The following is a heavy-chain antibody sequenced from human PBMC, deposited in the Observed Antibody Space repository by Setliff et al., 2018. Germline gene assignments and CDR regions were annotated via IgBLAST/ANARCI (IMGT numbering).Heavy chain of an antibody. CDR3: ARAPQYSNFWYALSWFDP. D-gene: IGHD3-3*01. Sequence: PSETLSLTCTVSGDSMSSYYWSWIRQSPGKGLEWIGYVHYSGDSNYNPSLKSRVTMSVDTSKDQFSLKLTSVTAADTAVYYCARAPQYSNFWYALSWFDPWGQGTLVTVSS. CDR2: VHYSGDS. J-gene: IGHJ5*02. CDR1: GDSMSSYY. V-gene: IGHV4-59*12.